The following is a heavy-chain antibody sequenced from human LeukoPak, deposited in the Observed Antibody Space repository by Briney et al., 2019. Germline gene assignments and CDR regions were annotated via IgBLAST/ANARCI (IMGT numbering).Heavy chain of an antibody. V-gene: IGHV3-11*06. CDR2: ISSSSSYT. D-gene: IGHD2-15*01. J-gene: IGHJ5*02. CDR1: GFTFSDYY. CDR3: ARDRYCSGGSCYGLFDP. Sequence: GGSLRLSCAASGFTFSDYYMSWIRQAPGKGLEWVSYISSSSSYTKYADSVKGRFTISRDNAKNSLYLQMNSLRAEDTAVYHCARDRYCSGGSCYGLFDPWGQGTLVTVSS.